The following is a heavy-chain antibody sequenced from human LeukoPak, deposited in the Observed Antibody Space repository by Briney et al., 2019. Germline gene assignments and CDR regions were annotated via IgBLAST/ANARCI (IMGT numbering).Heavy chain of an antibody. J-gene: IGHJ4*02. CDR3: ARALRYFDWLED. CDR1: GYKFTSYW. V-gene: IGHV5-51*01. CDR2: IYPGDSDT. D-gene: IGHD3-9*01. Sequence: PGESLKISCKGSGYKFTSYWIGWVRQVSGKGLDWMGIIYPGDSDTRYSPSFQGQVTISADKSISTAYLQWSSLKASDTAMYYCARALRYFDWLEDWGQGTLVTVSS.